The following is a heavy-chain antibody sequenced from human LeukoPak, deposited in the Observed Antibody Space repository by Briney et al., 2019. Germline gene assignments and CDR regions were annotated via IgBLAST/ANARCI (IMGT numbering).Heavy chain of an antibody. D-gene: IGHD4-17*01. CDR1: GFSFSTTW. J-gene: IGHJ5*02. V-gene: IGHV3-74*03. CDR2: ITSDGTII. Sequence: GGSLRLSCAASGFSFSTTWMHWVRQPPGQGLAWVARITSDGTIISYAESVKGRFTISRDNSKNTLYLQMNSLRAEDTAIYYCTNPPTVTQTRFDPWGQGTLVTVSS. CDR3: TNPPTVTQTRFDP.